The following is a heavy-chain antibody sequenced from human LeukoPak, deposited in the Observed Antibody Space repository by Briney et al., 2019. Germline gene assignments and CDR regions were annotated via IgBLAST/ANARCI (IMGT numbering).Heavy chain of an antibody. Sequence: QPGRSLRLSCAASGFIFTTYGMHWVRQAPGKGLEWVAVIWYDGSDKYYADSVRGRFTISRDNSKNTLYLQMDSLRAEDTAVYYCARDSYGGDYWGQGTLVTVSS. V-gene: IGHV3-33*01. J-gene: IGHJ4*02. CDR2: IWYDGSDK. D-gene: IGHD4/OR15-4a*01. CDR3: ARDSYGGDY. CDR1: GFIFTTYG.